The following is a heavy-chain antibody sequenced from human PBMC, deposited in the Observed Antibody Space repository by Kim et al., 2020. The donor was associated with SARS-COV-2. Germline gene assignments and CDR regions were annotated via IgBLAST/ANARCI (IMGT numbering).Heavy chain of an antibody. J-gene: IGHJ6*02. V-gene: IGHV7-4-1*02. D-gene: IGHD2-15*01. Sequence: ASVKVSCKASGYTFTSYAMNWVRQAPGQGLECMGWINTNTGNPTYAQGFTGRFVFSLDTSVSTAYLQISSLKAEDTAVYYCASQTEDCIGGSCYLRPIYYYYYGMDVWGQGTTVTVSS. CDR3: ASQTEDCIGGSCYLRPIYYYYYGMDV. CDR1: GYTFTSYA. CDR2: INTNTGNP.